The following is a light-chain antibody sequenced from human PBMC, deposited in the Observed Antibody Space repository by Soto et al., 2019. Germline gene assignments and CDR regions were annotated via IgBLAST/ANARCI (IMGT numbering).Light chain of an antibody. J-gene: IGLJ1*01. CDR1: SSNIGAGYD. V-gene: IGLV1-40*01. CDR3: CSYAGSYTFV. Sequence: QSVLTQPPSVSGAPGQRVTISCTGSSSNIGAGYDVHWYQQLPGSAPKLMIYDVTKRPSGVPNRFSGSKSGNTASLPISGLQAEDEADYYCCSYAGSYTFVFGTGTKLTVL. CDR2: DVT.